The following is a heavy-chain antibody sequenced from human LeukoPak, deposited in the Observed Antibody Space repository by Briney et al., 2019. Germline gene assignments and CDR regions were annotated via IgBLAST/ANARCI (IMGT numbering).Heavy chain of an antibody. CDR1: GGSISTYY. Sequence: SETLSLTCTVSGGSISTYYWSWIRQPPGKRLEWIGYIYYSGSTNYNPSLKSRLTISVDMSKNQFSLKLSSATAADTAVYYCARGENYYDSSGYFAEYWGQGTLVTVSS. J-gene: IGHJ4*02. D-gene: IGHD3-22*01. CDR2: IYYSGST. V-gene: IGHV4-59*01. CDR3: ARGENYYDSSGYFAEY.